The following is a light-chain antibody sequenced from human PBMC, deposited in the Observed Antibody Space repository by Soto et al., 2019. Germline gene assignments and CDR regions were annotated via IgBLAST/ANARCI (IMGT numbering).Light chain of an antibody. J-gene: IGKJ1*01. CDR1: QISSTS. CDR3: QQYSRAPLT. V-gene: IGKV3-20*01. CDR2: GAS. Sequence: EIVMTQSPATLSLSPGERATLSCRASQISSTSLAWYQQKPGQAPRLVISGASSRASGIPDRFSASGSGTDFTLTISRLEPEDFAVYYCQQYSRAPLTFGQGTKVDI.